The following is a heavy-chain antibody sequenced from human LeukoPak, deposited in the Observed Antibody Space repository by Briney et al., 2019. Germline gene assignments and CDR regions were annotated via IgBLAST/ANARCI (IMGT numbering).Heavy chain of an antibody. J-gene: IGHJ3*02. D-gene: IGHD7-27*01. CDR2: INPNSGGT. CDR3: ARELGRNAFDI. V-gene: IGHV1-2*02. Sequence: ASVKVSCKASGYTFTDNHIYWIRQAPGQGPECMGWINPNSGGTNYAQKFQGRITMTRDTSISTAYMELSRLTSDDTAIYFCARELGRNAFDIWGQGTMVTVSP. CDR1: GYTFTDNH.